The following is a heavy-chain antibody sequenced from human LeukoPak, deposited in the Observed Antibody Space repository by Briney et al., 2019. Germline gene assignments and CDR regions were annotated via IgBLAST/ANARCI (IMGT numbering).Heavy chain of an antibody. CDR1: GFTFSSYA. J-gene: IGHJ4*02. CDR3: ARDRWQWLETISLDY. CDR2: ISYDGSNK. V-gene: IGHV3-30-3*01. D-gene: IGHD6-19*01. Sequence: PGGSLRLSCAASGFTFSSYAMHWVRQAPGKGLEWVAVISYDGSNKYYADSVKGRFTISRDNSKNTLYLQMNSLRAEDTAVYYCARDRWQWLETISLDYWGQGTLVTVSS.